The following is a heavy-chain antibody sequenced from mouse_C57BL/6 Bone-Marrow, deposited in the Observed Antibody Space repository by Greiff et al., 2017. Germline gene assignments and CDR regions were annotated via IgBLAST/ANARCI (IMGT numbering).Heavy chain of an antibody. CDR3: VRPSPKDAMDY. Sequence: EVMLVESGGGLVQPKGSLKLSCAASGFSFNTYAMNWVRQAPGKGLEWVARIRSKSNNYATYYADSVKDRFTISRDDSESMLYLQMNNLKTEDTAMYYCVRPSPKDAMDYWGQGTSVTVSS. V-gene: IGHV10-1*01. J-gene: IGHJ4*01. CDR1: GFSFNTYA. CDR2: IRSKSNNYAT.